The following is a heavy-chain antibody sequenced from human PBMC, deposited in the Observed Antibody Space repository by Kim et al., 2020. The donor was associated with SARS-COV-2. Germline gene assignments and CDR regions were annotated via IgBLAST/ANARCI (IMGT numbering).Heavy chain of an antibody. CDR2: INSDGSST. Sequence: GGSLRLSCAASGFTFSSYWMHWVRQAPGKGLVWVSRINSDGSSTSYADSVKGRFTISRDNAKNTLYLQMNSLRAEDTAVYYCARDRKATPFHDFWSGYYTRYYYYGMDVWGQGTTVTVSS. CDR1: GFTFSSYW. V-gene: IGHV3-74*01. J-gene: IGHJ6*02. CDR3: ARDRKATPFHDFWSGYYTRYYYYGMDV. D-gene: IGHD3-3*01.